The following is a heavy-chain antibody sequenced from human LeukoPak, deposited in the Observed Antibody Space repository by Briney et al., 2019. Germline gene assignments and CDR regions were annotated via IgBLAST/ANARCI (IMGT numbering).Heavy chain of an antibody. V-gene: IGHV1-69*13. J-gene: IGHJ3*02. CDR3: ARAGRDGYNLRRGAFDI. D-gene: IGHD5-24*01. CDR1: GGSFSSYA. Sequence: ASVKVSCKASGGSFSSYAISWVRQAPGQGLEWMGGIIPIFGTANYAQKFQGRVTITADESTSTAYMELSSLRSEDTAVYYCARAGRDGYNLRRGAFDIWGQGTMVTVSS. CDR2: IIPIFGTA.